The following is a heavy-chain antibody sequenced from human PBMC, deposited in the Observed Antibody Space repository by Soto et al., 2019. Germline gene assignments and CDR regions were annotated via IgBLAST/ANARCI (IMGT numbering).Heavy chain of an antibody. Sequence: VSGGGVVQPGRSLRLSCAASGFTSSYYGMHWVRQAPGKGLEWVAVIWYDGSNIYYADSVKGRFTISRDNSKNTLHLQMNSLRAEDTAVYYCARGVDYGDYAIDYWGQGTLVTVSS. D-gene: IGHD4-17*01. CDR2: IWYDGSNI. V-gene: IGHV3-33*01. J-gene: IGHJ4*02. CDR3: ARGVDYGDYAIDY. CDR1: GFTSSYYG.